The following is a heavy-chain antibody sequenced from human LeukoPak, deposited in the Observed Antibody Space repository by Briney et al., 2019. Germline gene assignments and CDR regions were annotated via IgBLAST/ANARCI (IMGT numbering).Heavy chain of an antibody. V-gene: IGHV3-48*04. Sequence: GGSLRLSCAASGFTFSSYSMNWVRQAPGKGLEWVSYISSSSSTIYYADSVKGRFTISRDNANNSLYLQMNSLRADDTAVYYCARAADSSGYPDAFDIWGQGTMVTVSS. CDR1: GFTFSSYS. CDR3: ARAADSSGYPDAFDI. J-gene: IGHJ3*02. CDR2: ISSSSSTI. D-gene: IGHD3-22*01.